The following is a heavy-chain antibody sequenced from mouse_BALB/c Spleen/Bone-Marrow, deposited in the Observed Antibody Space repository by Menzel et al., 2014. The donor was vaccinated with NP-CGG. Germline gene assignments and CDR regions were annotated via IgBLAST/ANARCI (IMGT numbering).Heavy chain of an antibody. J-gene: IGHJ4*01. V-gene: IGHV5-4*02. CDR3: AREMAMDY. CDR2: ISDGGSYT. CDR1: GFTFSDYY. Sequence: DVKLVESGGGLVKPGGSLKLSCAASGFTFSDYYMYWVRQTPEKRLEWVATISDGGSYTYYPDSVKGRFTISRDNAKNNLYLHMSSLKSEDTAMHYCAREMAMDYWGQGTSVTVSS.